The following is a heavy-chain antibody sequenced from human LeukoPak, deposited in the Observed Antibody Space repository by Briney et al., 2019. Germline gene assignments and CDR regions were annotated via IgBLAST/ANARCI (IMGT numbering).Heavy chain of an antibody. D-gene: IGHD3-10*01. CDR3: ASLDGSGRNH. V-gene: IGHV4-59*01. Sequence: SETLPLTCTVSGGSISSYYWSWIRQPPGKGLEWIGYIYYSGSTNYNPSLKSRVTISVDTSKNQFSLKLSSVTAADTAVYYCASLDGSGRNHWGQGTLVTVSS. CDR2: IYYSGST. J-gene: IGHJ5*02. CDR1: GGSISSYY.